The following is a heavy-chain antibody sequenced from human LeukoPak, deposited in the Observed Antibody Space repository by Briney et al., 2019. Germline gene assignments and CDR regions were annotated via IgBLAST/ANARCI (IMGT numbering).Heavy chain of an antibody. CDR2: IYYSGST. D-gene: IGHD2-2*02. J-gene: IGHJ4*02. CDR3: ARDEGGYTY. CDR1: GGTISSYY. Sequence: SETLSLTCTVSGGTISSYYWSWIRQPPGKGLEWIGYIYYSGSTNYNPSLKSRVTISVDTSKNQFSLKLSSVTAADTAVYYCARDEGGYTYWGQGTLVTVSS. V-gene: IGHV4-59*01.